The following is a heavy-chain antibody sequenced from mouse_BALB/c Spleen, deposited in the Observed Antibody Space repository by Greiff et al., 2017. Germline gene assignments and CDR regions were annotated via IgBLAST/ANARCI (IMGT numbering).Heavy chain of an antibody. Sequence: QVQLKQSGPGLVAPSQSLSITCTVSGFSLTSYGVHWVRQPPGKGLEWLGVIWAGGSTNYNSALMSRLSISKDNSKSQVFLKMNSLQTDDTAMYYCARSSYGNYVFYAMDYWGQGTSVTVSS. J-gene: IGHJ4*01. V-gene: IGHV2-9*02. CDR2: IWAGGST. CDR1: GFSLTSYG. D-gene: IGHD2-1*01. CDR3: ARSSYGNYVFYAMDY.